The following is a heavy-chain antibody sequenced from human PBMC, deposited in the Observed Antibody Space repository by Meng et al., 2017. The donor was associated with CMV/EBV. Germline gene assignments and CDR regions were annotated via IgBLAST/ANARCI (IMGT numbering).Heavy chain of an antibody. D-gene: IGHD2-2*01. V-gene: IGHV3-20*04. CDR1: GFTFDDYG. Sequence: GESLKISCAASGFTFDDYGMSWVRQAPGKGLEWVSGIKWNGGSTGYADSVKGRFTISRDNAKNSLYLQMNSLRAEDTALYYCARTDCSSSSCPKYYFDYWGQGTLVTVSS. CDR2: IKWNGGST. CDR3: ARTDCSSSSCPKYYFDY. J-gene: IGHJ4*02.